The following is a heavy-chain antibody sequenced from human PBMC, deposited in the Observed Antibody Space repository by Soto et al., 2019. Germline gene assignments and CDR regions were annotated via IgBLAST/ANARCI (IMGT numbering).Heavy chain of an antibody. J-gene: IGHJ6*02. V-gene: IGHV3-30*18. CDR3: SKDGRCDSDGSLYYYYYGMDV. CDR1: GFTFNNYG. Sequence: GGSLRLSCAASGFTFNNYGMNWVRQAPGKGLEWVAIISNDGSNKYYIESVRGRFTISRDNSKNMLFLQMNSLRVEDTAVYFCSKDGRCDSDGSLYYYYYGMDVWGQGTTVTVSS. CDR2: ISNDGSNK. D-gene: IGHD2-15*01.